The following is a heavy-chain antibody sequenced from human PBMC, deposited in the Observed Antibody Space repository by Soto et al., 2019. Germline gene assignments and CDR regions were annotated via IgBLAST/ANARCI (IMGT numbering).Heavy chain of an antibody. D-gene: IGHD3-16*01. J-gene: IGHJ6*02. V-gene: IGHV1-69*12. Sequence: VQLVQSGAEVKKPGSSVKVSCKASGGTFSSYAINWVRQAPGQGLEWMGGIIPIFATADYAQKFQGRVTITADESTSKAYMELSSLRSEATGVYYCAQCLLGVNYFYGMAVWGQGATGTVAS. CDR3: AQCLLGVNYFYGMAV. CDR2: IIPIFATA. CDR1: GGTFSSYA.